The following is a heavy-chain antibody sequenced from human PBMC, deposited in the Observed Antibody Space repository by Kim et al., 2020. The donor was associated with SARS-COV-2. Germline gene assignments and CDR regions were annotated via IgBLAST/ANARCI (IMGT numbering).Heavy chain of an antibody. CDR3: ARTGYSSNSIDY. V-gene: IGHV3-7*01. D-gene: IGHD6-13*01. Sequence: YVDFVKGRFTSSRDNAKHSLYLQMNSLRIEDTALYYCARTGYSSNSIDYWGQGTLVTVSS. J-gene: IGHJ4*02.